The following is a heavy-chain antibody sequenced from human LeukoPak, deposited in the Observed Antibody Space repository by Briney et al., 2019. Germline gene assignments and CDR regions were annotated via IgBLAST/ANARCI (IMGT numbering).Heavy chain of an antibody. V-gene: IGHV3-48*03. CDR2: ISISGSTI. J-gene: IGHJ4*02. Sequence: GGSLRLSCAASGFTFSTYEMNWVRQAPGKGPEWISYISISGSTISYADSVKGRFTISRDNAKNSLYLQINSLRAEDTAVYYCASRGTTVIPDYWGQGTLVTVAS. CDR3: ASRGTTVIPDY. D-gene: IGHD4-11*01. CDR1: GFTFSTYE.